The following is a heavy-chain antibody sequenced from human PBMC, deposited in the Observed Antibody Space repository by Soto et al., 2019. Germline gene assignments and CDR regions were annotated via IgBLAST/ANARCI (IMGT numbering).Heavy chain of an antibody. CDR1: GGSFSGYY. Sequence: ESLSLTCAVYGGSFSGYYWSWIRQPPGKGLEWIGEINHSGSTNYNPSLKSRVTISVDTSKNQFSLKLSSVTAADTAVYYCARAKGYSKTPDYWGQGTLVTVSS. CDR2: INHSGST. V-gene: IGHV4-34*01. D-gene: IGHD4-4*01. J-gene: IGHJ4*02. CDR3: ARAKGYSKTPDY.